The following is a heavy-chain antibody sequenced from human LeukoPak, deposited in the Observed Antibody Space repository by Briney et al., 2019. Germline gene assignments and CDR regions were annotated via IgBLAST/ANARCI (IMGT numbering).Heavy chain of an antibody. D-gene: IGHD4-23*01. V-gene: IGHV1-69*05. CDR2: IIPIFGTA. Sequence: ASVKVSCKASGGTFSSYAISWVRQAPGQGLEWMGGIIPIFGTANYAQKFQGRVTITTDESTSTAYMELSSLRSEDTAVYYCARPAPTVGYAFDIWGQGTMVTVSS. CDR3: ARPAPTVGYAFDI. CDR1: GGTFSSYA. J-gene: IGHJ3*02.